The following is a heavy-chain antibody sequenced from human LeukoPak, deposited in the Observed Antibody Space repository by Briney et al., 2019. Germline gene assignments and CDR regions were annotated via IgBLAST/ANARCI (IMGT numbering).Heavy chain of an antibody. CDR1: GGSISSGNW. J-gene: IGHJ4*02. Sequence: PSGTLSLTCAVSGGSISSGNWWSWVRQPPGKGLEWIGEIYHSGNTVYNPPLKSRVTISVDNSKNPFSLKLTSVTAADTAVYYCARNGDSASVVDWGQGTLVTVSS. D-gene: IGHD4-17*01. CDR3: ARNGDSASVVD. CDR2: IYHSGNT. V-gene: IGHV4-4*02.